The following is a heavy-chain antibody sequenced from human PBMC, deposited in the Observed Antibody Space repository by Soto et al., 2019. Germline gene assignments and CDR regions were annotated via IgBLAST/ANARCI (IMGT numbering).Heavy chain of an antibody. Sequence: SGPTLVNPTQTLTLTCTFSGFSLSTSGVGVAWIRQTPGKALEWLALIYWNDDKRYSPSLKSRLTITKDTSKSQVVLTMTNMDPVDTATYYCAHIGAGKLVDYWGQGTLVTVS. CDR3: AHIGAGKLVDY. CDR1: GFSLSTSGVG. D-gene: IGHD6-13*01. V-gene: IGHV2-5*01. J-gene: IGHJ4*02. CDR2: IYWNDDK.